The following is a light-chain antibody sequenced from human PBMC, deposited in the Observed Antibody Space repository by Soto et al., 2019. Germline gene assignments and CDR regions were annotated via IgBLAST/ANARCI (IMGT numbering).Light chain of an antibody. V-gene: IGKV1-12*01. CDR3: QQAKGLPWT. Sequence: DIQMTPSPAAVSASVVDRVTITCRPRQDINSWLAWYQQKPEKAPKVLIDPGSSLQSGVPSRFIASRSGSYFTVTTSSLQPEDFATDFCQQAKGLPWTFGQGTKVDIK. CDR2: PGS. CDR1: QDINSW. J-gene: IGKJ1*01.